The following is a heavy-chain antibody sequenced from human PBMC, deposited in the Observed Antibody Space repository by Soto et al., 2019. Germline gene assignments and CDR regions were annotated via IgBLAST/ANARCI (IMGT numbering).Heavy chain of an antibody. J-gene: IGHJ4*02. CDR1: GYTFKNYG. V-gene: IGHV1-18*04. CDR2: ISAYNGDT. D-gene: IGHD3-9*01. CDR3: VLGGLETGYYRDMDY. Sequence: QDHLVQSGAEVKKPGASAKVSCKASGYTFKNYGINWVRQAPGRGLEWVAWISAYNGDTSYAQHFQGRVTVTTETVTNTAYMELRSQRPDDTAVYFCVLGGLETGYYRDMDYWGQGTLVSVSS.